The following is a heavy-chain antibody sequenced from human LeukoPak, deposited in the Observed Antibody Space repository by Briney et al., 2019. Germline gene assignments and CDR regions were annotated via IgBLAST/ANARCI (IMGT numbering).Heavy chain of an antibody. CDR3: ARGSGYDSSGYSNWFDP. D-gene: IGHD3-22*01. CDR1: GGSISSSNW. Sequence: SGTLSLTCAVSGGSISSSNWWRWVRQPPGKGLEGIGEIYHSGSTNYNPSLKSRVTISVDKSKNQFSLKLSSVTAADTAVYYCARGSGYDSSGYSNWFDPWGQGTLVTVSS. V-gene: IGHV4-4*02. CDR2: IYHSGST. J-gene: IGHJ5*02.